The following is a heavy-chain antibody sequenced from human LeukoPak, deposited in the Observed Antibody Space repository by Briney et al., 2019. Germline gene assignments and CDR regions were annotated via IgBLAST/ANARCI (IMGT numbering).Heavy chain of an antibody. Sequence: GESLKISCAASGFTFSSYGMHWVRQAPGKGLEWVAVIWYDGSNKYYADSVKGRFTISRDNSKNTLYLRMNSLRAEDTAVYYCARGVIAAAGIVDYWGQGTLVTVSS. CDR2: IWYDGSNK. D-gene: IGHD6-13*01. CDR1: GFTFSSYG. V-gene: IGHV3-33*01. CDR3: ARGVIAAAGIVDY. J-gene: IGHJ4*02.